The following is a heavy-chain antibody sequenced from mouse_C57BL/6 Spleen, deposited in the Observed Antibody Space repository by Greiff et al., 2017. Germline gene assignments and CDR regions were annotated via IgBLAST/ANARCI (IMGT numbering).Heavy chain of an antibody. CDR2: IDPSDSYT. CDR3: ARRITVVAHVDY. Sequence: VQLQQPGAELVMPGASVKLSCKASGYTFTSYWMHWVKQRPGQGLEWIGEIDPSDSYTNYNQKFKGKSTLTVDKSSSTAYMQLSSLTSEDSAVYYCARRITVVAHVDYWGQGTTLTVSS. J-gene: IGHJ2*01. CDR1: GYTFTSYW. D-gene: IGHD1-1*01. V-gene: IGHV1-69*01.